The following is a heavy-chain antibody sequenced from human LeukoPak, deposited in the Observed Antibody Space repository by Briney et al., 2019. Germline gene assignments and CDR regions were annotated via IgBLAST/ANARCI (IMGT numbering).Heavy chain of an antibody. CDR1: GFIFSNYY. D-gene: IGHD6-19*01. CDR2: ISSSGYNI. CDR3: ARDWLGQSNPDFFVH. Sequence: GGSLRLSCAASGFIFSNYYMTWVRQAPGKGLEWVSYISSSGYNIFYADSVKGRFTISRDNSKNSMYLHMNSLRAEDTAVSYFARDWLGQSNPDFFVHWGEGTLVTLS. V-gene: IGHV3-11*04. J-gene: IGHJ4*02.